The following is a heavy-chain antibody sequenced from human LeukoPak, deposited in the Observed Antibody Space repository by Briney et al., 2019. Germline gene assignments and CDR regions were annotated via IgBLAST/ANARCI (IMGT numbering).Heavy chain of an antibody. Sequence: GGSLRLSCAASGFTFSSYGMHWVRQAPGKGLEWVAFIRYDGSNKYYADSVKGRFTISRDNSKNTLYLQMNSLRAEDTAVYYCARCARWYYYMDVWGKGTTVTVSS. CDR3: ARCARWYYYMDV. J-gene: IGHJ6*03. V-gene: IGHV3-30*02. D-gene: IGHD5-24*01. CDR2: IRYDGSNK. CDR1: GFTFSSYG.